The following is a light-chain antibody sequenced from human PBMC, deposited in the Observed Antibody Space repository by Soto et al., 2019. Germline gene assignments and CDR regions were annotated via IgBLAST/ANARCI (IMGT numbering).Light chain of an antibody. Sequence: EIVMTQSPATLSVSPGERATLSCSASQSVSINLAWYQQKPGQAPRLLIYGASTRATGIPARFSGSGSGTEFTLTISRLQSEDFAFYYCHQYNNWPRTVGQGTKVEIK. CDR1: QSVSIN. CDR3: HQYNNWPRT. J-gene: IGKJ1*01. CDR2: GAS. V-gene: IGKV3-15*01.